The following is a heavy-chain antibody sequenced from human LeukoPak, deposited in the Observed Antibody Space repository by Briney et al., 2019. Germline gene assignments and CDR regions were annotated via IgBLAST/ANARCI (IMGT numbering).Heavy chain of an antibody. CDR3: ARDGVGYYDSSGYYYFQH. Sequence: ASVKVSCKASGYTFTVYYMHWVRQAPGQGLEWMGWINPNSGGTNYAQKFQGRVTMTRDTSISTAYMELSRLRSDDTAVYYCARDGVGYYDSSGYYYFQHWGQGTLVTASS. D-gene: IGHD3-22*01. V-gene: IGHV1-2*02. J-gene: IGHJ1*01. CDR1: GYTFTVYY. CDR2: INPNSGGT.